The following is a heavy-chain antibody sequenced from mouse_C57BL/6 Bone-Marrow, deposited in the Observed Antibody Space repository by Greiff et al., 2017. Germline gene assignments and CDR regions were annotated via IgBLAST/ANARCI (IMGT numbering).Heavy chain of an antibody. CDR1: GYTFTSYW. CDR2: IDPNSGGT. D-gene: IGHD1-1*01. CDR3: ARVALLLRYAMDY. V-gene: IGHV1-72*01. J-gene: IGHJ4*01. Sequence: VQLQPGAELVKPGASVKLSCKASGYTFTSYWMHWVKQRPGRGLEWIGRIDPNSGGTKYNEKFKSKATLTVDKPSSTAYMQLSSLTSEDSAVYYCARVALLLRYAMDYWGQGTSVTVSS.